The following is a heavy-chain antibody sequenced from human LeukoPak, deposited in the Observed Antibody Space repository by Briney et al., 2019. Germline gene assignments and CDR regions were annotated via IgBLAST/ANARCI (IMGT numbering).Heavy chain of an antibody. CDR2: IEYDGDEE. CDR1: GFTFSDYL. V-gene: IGHV3-7*01. J-gene: IGHJ4*02. D-gene: IGHD6-13*01. CDR3: KSGGAAPGSFDN. Sequence: GGSLRLSCAASGFTFSDYLMSWVRQAPGKGLDGVANIEYDGDEEYYVDSVKGRFTISRDNAKNSLYLQLNSLSVEDTAVYYCKSGGAAPGSFDNWGKGTLVTVSP.